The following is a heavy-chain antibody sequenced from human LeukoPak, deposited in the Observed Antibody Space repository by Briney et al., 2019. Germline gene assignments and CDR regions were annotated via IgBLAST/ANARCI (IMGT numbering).Heavy chain of an antibody. CDR3: AKNVMVKRYIDY. V-gene: IGHV3-23*01. CDR2: ISGSGRTI. D-gene: IGHD5-18*01. CDR1: GFILNNHA. Sequence: GGSLRLSCAASGFILNNHAMTWVRQAPGKGLQWISVISGSGRTIEYEDSVKGRFTISRDNSKNAVSLQMNNLRVEDTAIYYCAKNVMVKRYIDYWGQGTPVTVSS. J-gene: IGHJ4*02.